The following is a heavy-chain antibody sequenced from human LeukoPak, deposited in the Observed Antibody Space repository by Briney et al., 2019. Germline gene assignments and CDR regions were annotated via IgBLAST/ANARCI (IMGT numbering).Heavy chain of an antibody. CDR3: AGSLWWYPEDAFDI. V-gene: IGHV1-69*05. Sequence: ASVKVSCKASGGTFSSYAISWVRQAPGQGLEWMGGIIPIFGTANYAQKFQGRVTITTDESTSTAYMELSSLRSEDTAVYYCAGSLWWYPEDAFDIWGQGTMVTVSS. J-gene: IGHJ3*02. CDR1: GGTFSSYA. CDR2: IIPIFGTA. D-gene: IGHD4-23*01.